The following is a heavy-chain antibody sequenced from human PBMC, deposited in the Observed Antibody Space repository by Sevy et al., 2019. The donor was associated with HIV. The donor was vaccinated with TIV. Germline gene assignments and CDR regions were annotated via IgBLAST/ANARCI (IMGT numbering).Heavy chain of an antibody. CDR1: GFTFSSYA. CDR2: ISSNGGST. Sequence: GGSLRLSCSASGFTFSSYAMHWVRQAPGKGLEYVSAISSNGGSTYYADSVKGRFTISRDNSKNTLYLQMSSLRAEDTAVYYCVKEPGYSYGFNWFDPWGQGTLVTVSS. D-gene: IGHD5-18*01. CDR3: VKEPGYSYGFNWFDP. V-gene: IGHV3-64D*06. J-gene: IGHJ5*02.